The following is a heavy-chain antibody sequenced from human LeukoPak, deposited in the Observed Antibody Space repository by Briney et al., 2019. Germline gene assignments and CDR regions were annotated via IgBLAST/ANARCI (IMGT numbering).Heavy chain of an antibody. Sequence: SETLSLTCTVSAGSISSSSYYWDWLRQPPGKGREWIASIYYSGSTYYNPCLKSRVTISVDTSKDTFSRKLRSVTAADTAVYYYAKRDTVAATFDYWGQGTLVTVSS. J-gene: IGHJ4*02. CDR3: AKRDTVAATFDY. D-gene: IGHD6-19*01. V-gene: IGHV4-39*01. CDR2: IYYSGST. CDR1: AGSISSSSYY.